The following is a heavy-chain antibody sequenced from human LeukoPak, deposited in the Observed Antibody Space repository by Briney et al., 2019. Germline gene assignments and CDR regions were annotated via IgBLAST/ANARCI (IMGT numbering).Heavy chain of an antibody. CDR2: INHSGST. CDR3: ASLFVELTNWFDP. J-gene: IGHJ5*02. CDR1: GGSFSGYY. Sequence: SETLSLTCAVYGGSFSGYYWSWIRQPPGKGLGWIGEINHSGSTNYNPSLKSRVTISLNTSKNQFSLKLSSVTAADTAVYYCASLFVELTNWFDPWGQGTLVTVSS. D-gene: IGHD3-10*02. V-gene: IGHV4-34*01.